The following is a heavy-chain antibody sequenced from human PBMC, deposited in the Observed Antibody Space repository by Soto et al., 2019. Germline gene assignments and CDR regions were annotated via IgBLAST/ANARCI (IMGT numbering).Heavy chain of an antibody. J-gene: IGHJ4*02. Sequence: QVQLVESGGGVVQPGRSLRLSCAASGFTFSSYAMHWVRQAPGKGLEWVAVISYDGSNKYYADSVKGRFTISRDNSKNTLYLQMNSLRAEDPVLYYCARFCISTTCSPPFDSWGQGTLVTVSS. CDR2: ISYDGSNK. V-gene: IGHV3-30-3*01. CDR3: ARFCISTTCSPPFDS. D-gene: IGHD2-2*01. CDR1: GFTFSSYA.